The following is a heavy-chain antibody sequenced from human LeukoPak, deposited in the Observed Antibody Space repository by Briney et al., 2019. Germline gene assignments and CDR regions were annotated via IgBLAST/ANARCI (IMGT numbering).Heavy chain of an antibody. Sequence: SETLSLTCAVYGGSFSGYYWSWIRQPPGKGLEWIGEINHSGSTNYNPSLKSRVTISVDTSKNQFSLKLSSVTAADTAVYYCASTPNWFDPWGQGTLVTVSS. CDR2: INHSGST. V-gene: IGHV4-34*01. J-gene: IGHJ5*02. CDR1: GGSFSGYY. D-gene: IGHD2-15*01. CDR3: ASTPNWFDP.